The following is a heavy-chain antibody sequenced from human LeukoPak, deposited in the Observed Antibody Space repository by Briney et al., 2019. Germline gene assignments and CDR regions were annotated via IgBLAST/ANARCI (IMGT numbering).Heavy chain of an antibody. CDR2: INPNSGGT. V-gene: IGHV1-2*04. J-gene: IGHJ4*02. Sequence: ASVKVSCKASGYTFTGYYMHWVRQAPGQGLEWMGWINPNSGGTNYAQKFQGWVTMTRDTSISTAYMELGRLRSDDTAVYYCARGAGGDYGVSDYWGQGTLVTVSS. CDR3: ARGAGGDYGVSDY. CDR1: GYTFTGYY. D-gene: IGHD4-17*01.